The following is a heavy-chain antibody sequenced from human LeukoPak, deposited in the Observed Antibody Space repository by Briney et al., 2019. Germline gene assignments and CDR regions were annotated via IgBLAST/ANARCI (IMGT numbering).Heavy chain of an antibody. CDR3: ARGGRWLQFNY. Sequence: SETLSLTCTVSGGSINSYYWNWIRQPPGKGLEWIGYIYYSGTTNYNPSLKSRVTISVDTSKNQFSLKLSSVTAADTAVYYCARGGRWLQFNYWGQGTLVTVSS. V-gene: IGHV4-59*01. CDR1: GGSINSYY. CDR2: IYYSGTT. D-gene: IGHD5-24*01. J-gene: IGHJ4*02.